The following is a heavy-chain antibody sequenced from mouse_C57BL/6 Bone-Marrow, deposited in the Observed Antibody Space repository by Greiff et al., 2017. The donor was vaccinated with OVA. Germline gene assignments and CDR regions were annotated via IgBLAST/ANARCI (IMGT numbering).Heavy chain of an antibody. CDR3: ARGRLRRGYYYAMDY. Sequence: EVKVVESGPELVKPGASVKISCKASGYSFTGYYMNWVKQSPEKSLEWIGEINPSTGGTTYNQKFKAKATLTVDKSSSTAYMQLKSLTSEDSAVYYCARGRLRRGYYYAMDYWGQGTSVTVSS. CDR1: GYSFTGYY. D-gene: IGHD2-4*01. CDR2: INPSTGGT. V-gene: IGHV1-42*01. J-gene: IGHJ4*01.